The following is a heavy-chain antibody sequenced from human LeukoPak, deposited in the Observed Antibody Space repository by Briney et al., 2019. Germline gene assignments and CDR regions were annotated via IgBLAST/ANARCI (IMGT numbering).Heavy chain of an antibody. D-gene: IGHD2-8*01. CDR3: ASDGMVYTNMDV. J-gene: IGHJ6*02. CDR2: INPSGGST. V-gene: IGHV1-46*01. Sequence: ASVKVSCKASGYTFTSYYMHWVRQAPGQGLEWMGIINPSGGSTSYAQKFQGRVTMTRDTSTSTVYMELSSLRSEDTAVHYCASDGMVYTNMDVWGQGTTVTVSS. CDR1: GYTFTSYY.